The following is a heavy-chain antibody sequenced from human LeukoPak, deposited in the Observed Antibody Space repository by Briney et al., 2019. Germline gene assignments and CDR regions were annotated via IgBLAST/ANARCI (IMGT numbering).Heavy chain of an antibody. D-gene: IGHD5-18*01. CDR1: GFTFSNYV. CDR2: IRNKAYGATT. J-gene: IGHJ4*02. V-gene: IGHV3-49*04. Sequence: PGGSLRLSCTASGFTFSNYVLNWVRQAPGKGLEWVGFIRNKAYGATTEYAASVKGRFTVSRDDSQSIAYLQMNSLKTEDTAVYYCTRDGGYSSVFWGQGTLVTVSS. CDR3: TRDGGYSSVF.